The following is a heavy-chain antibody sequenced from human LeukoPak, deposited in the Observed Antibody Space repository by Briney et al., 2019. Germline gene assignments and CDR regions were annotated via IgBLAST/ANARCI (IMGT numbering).Heavy chain of an antibody. Sequence: GGSLRLSCAASGFTFSSYWMSWVRQAPGKGLEWVANIKQDGSEKYYVDSVKGRFTISRDNAKNSLYLQMNSLRAEDTAVYYCARELGLRFLEWSIQGYFDYWGQGTLVTVSS. CDR3: ARELGLRFLEWSIQGYFDY. J-gene: IGHJ4*02. V-gene: IGHV3-7*01. CDR2: IKQDGSEK. D-gene: IGHD3-3*01. CDR1: GFTFSSYW.